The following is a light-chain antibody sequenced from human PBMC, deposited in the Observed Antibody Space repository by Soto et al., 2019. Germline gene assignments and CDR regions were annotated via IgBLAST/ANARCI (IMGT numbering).Light chain of an antibody. J-gene: IGKJ5*01. CDR1: QSVSNW. CDR2: KAS. Sequence: DSQMTQSPSTLSASVGDRVTITCRASQSVSNWLAWYQQKPGKAPKILIYKASSLESGVPSRFSGSGSGTEFTLTISSLRPDDFATYYCQERNSWPPTFTFGQGTRLEIK. CDR3: QERNSWPPTFT. V-gene: IGKV1-5*03.